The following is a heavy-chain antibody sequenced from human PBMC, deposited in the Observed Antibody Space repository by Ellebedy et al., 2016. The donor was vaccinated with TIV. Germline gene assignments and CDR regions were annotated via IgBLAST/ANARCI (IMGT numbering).Heavy chain of an antibody. CDR1: GFSFSNSW. V-gene: IGHV3-23*01. J-gene: IGHJ4*02. Sequence: PGGFLRLSCEASGFSFSNSWMSRVRQAPGQGLEWVSGISDGGDTFYADSVKGRFTISRDNSKNTVYLQMDSLRAEDTAVYYCAKCPGGSPYYFDHWGQGTLVAVSS. CDR2: ISDGGDT. D-gene: IGHD4-23*01. CDR3: AKCPGGSPYYFDH.